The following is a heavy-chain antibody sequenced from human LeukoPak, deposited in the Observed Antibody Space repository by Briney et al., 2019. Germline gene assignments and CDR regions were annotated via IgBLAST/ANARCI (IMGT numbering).Heavy chain of an antibody. V-gene: IGHV3-23*01. CDR3: AKESFGELLYVFDY. Sequence: GGSLRLSCAASGFTFSSYAMSWGRQAPGHGVEWFSAISGSGGSTHYADSVKGGFTISRDNSKNTLYLQMNSLRAEDTAVYYCAKESFGELLYVFDYWGQGTLVTVSS. CDR2: ISGSGGST. CDR1: GFTFSSYA. D-gene: IGHD3-10*01. J-gene: IGHJ4*02.